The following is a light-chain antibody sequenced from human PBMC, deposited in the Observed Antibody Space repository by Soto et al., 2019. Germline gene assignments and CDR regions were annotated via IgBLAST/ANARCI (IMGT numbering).Light chain of an antibody. Sequence: QSALTQPASVSGSPGQSITISCTGTSSDVGSYNYVSWYQQHPGKAPKLMIYEVSNRPSGVSNRFSGSKSGNTASLTITGLQAEDEAAYYCSSYTSSSTVFGTGTKVTVL. J-gene: IGLJ1*01. CDR2: EVS. V-gene: IGLV2-14*01. CDR3: SSYTSSSTV. CDR1: SSDVGSYNY.